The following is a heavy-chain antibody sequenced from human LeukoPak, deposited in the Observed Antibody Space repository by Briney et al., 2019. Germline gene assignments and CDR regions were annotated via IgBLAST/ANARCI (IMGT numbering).Heavy chain of an antibody. Sequence: SETLSLTCAVYGGSFSGYYWSWIRQPPGKGLEWIGSIYYSGSTYYNPSLKSRVTISVDTSKNQFSLKLSSVTAADTAVYYCTRDRGSYFRWFDPWGQGTLVTVSS. D-gene: IGHD1-26*01. V-gene: IGHV4-34*01. CDR2: IYYSGST. J-gene: IGHJ5*02. CDR1: GGSFSGYY. CDR3: TRDRGSYFRWFDP.